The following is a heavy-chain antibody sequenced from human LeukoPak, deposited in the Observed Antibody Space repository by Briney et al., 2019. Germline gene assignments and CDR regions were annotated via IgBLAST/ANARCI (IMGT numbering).Heavy chain of an antibody. V-gene: IGHV3-30*04. CDR3: ASLAAAGSDY. Sequence: GRSLRLSCAASGSTFSSYAMHWVRQAPGKGLEWVAVISYDGSNKYYADSVKGRFTISRDNSKNTPYLQMNSLRAEDTAVYYCASLAAAGSDYWGQGTLVTVSS. CDR2: ISYDGSNK. D-gene: IGHD6-13*01. J-gene: IGHJ4*02. CDR1: GSTFSSYA.